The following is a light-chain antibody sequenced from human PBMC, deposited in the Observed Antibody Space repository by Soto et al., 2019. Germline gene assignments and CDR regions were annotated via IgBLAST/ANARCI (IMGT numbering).Light chain of an antibody. CDR2: DAS. CDR3: QQRSNWPPIT. J-gene: IGKJ5*01. Sequence: EIVFTQSPATLALSPGERATLSCSASQSVSSYLAWYQQKPGQAPRLLIYDASNRATGIPARFSGSGSGTDFTLTISSLEPEDFAVYYCQQRSNWPPITFGQGTRLGL. V-gene: IGKV3-11*01. CDR1: QSVSSY.